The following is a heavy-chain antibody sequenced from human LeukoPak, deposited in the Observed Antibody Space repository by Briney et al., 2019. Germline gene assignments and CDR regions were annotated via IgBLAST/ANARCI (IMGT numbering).Heavy chain of an antibody. CDR2: INHSGST. CDR1: GGSFSGDY. D-gene: IGHD5-18*01. Sequence: PSETLSLTCAVYGGSFSGDYWSWIRQPPGKGLEWIGEINHSGSTNYNPSLKSRVTISVDTSKNQFSLKLSSVTAADTAVYYCASRDTATGLDWVQGTLVTVSS. J-gene: IGHJ4*02. CDR3: ASRDTATGLD. V-gene: IGHV4-34*01.